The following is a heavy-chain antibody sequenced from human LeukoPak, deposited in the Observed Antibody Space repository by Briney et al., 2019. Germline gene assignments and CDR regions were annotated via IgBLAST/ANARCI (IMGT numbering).Heavy chain of an antibody. J-gene: IGHJ4*02. V-gene: IGHV1-2*02. CDR2: INPNSGDT. CDR1: GYTFTGYY. Sequence: ASVKVSCKASGYTFTGYYMHWVRQAPGRGLEWMGWINPNSGDTNYAQKFQGRVTMTRDTSISTAYMELSRLTSDDTAIYYCARDWRGSYFPDFWGQGTLVTVSS. D-gene: IGHD1-26*01. CDR3: ARDWRGSYFPDF.